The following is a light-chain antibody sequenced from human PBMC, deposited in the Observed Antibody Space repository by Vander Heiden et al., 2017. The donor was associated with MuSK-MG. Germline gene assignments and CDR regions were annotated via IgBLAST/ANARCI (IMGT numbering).Light chain of an antibody. CDR1: QSVSSSY. CDR2: GAS. J-gene: IGKJ3*01. CDR3: QQDCSSCCT. Sequence: EIALTPSPGTLSLSPGERATLSCRASQSVSSSYLAWYQQKPGQAPRLLIYGASSRATGIPDRFSGSGSGTDFTLTISRLEPEDFAVYYCQQDCSSCCTFGHGTKVDIK. V-gene: IGKV3-20*01.